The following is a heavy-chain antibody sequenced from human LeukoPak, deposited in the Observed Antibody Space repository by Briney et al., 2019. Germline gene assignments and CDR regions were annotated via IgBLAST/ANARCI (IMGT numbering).Heavy chain of an antibody. V-gene: IGHV3-48*01. Sequence: GGSLRLSCAASGIAFNYYNMNWVRQAPGKGLEWVSYISSSSTIIYYADSVKGRFTISRDNAKNSLYLHMNSLRAEDTAVYYCARDSRDGYLFDSWGQGTLVTVSS. D-gene: IGHD5-24*01. CDR2: ISSSSTII. J-gene: IGHJ4*02. CDR3: ARDSRDGYLFDS. CDR1: GIAFNYYN.